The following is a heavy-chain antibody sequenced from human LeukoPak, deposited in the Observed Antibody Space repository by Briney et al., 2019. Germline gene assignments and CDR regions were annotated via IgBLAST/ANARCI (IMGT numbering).Heavy chain of an antibody. V-gene: IGHV1-18*01. Sequence: ASVKVSCKASGYTFTSYGISWVRQAPGQGLEWMGWISAYNGNTNYAQKLQGRVTMTTDTSTSTAYMELRSLRSDDTAVYYCARKVDTAMVQDFDYWGQGTLVTVPS. CDR3: ARKVDTAMVQDFDY. CDR1: GYTFTSYG. J-gene: IGHJ4*02. D-gene: IGHD5-18*01. CDR2: ISAYNGNT.